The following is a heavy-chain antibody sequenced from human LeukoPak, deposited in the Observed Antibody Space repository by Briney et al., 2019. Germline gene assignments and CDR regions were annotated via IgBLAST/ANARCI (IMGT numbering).Heavy chain of an antibody. J-gene: IGHJ4*02. CDR2: IWYDGSKK. V-gene: IGHV3-33*01. CDR3: ARMSGSRIDC. CDR1: GFTFSSNG. D-gene: IGHD1-26*01. Sequence: GGSLRLSCAASGFTFSSNGMHWVRQAPGKGLEWVAVIWYDGSKKYYEDSVKGRFTISRDNFKNTLDLQMDSLRAEDTAVYYCARMSGSRIDCWGQETLVTVSS.